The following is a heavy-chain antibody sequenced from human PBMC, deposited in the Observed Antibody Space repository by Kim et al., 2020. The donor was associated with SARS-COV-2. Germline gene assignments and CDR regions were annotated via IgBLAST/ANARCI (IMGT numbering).Heavy chain of an antibody. V-gene: IGHV3-66*01. Sequence: SVEGRFTITRDNSKNTLYLPMNSLRAEDTAVYYCARVVQYNWNDRGAFDIWGQGTMVTVSS. CDR3: ARVVQYNWNDRGAFDI. J-gene: IGHJ3*02. D-gene: IGHD1-1*01.